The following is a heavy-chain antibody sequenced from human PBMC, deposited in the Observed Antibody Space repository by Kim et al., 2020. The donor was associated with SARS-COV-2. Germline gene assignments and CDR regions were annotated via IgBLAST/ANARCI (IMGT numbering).Heavy chain of an antibody. Sequence: GGSLRLSCAASGFTFGDYTMHWVRQAPGKGLEWVSLISRDAANTYYADSVKGRFTNSRDNGKNSLYLQMNSLRTEDTALYYCVKERGDYYYGIDVWGQGTRVTV. CDR3: VKERGDYYYGIDV. CDR2: ISRDAANT. CDR1: GFTFGDYT. J-gene: IGHJ6*02. D-gene: IGHD3-16*01. V-gene: IGHV3-43*01.